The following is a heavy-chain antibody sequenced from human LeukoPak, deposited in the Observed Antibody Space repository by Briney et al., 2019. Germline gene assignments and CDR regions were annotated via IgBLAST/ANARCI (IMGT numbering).Heavy chain of an antibody. J-gene: IGHJ4*02. CDR2: IISSGGDT. D-gene: IGHD3-10*01. V-gene: IGHV1-46*01. Sequence: ASVKVSCKASGNTLTNYFIHWVRQAPGQGLEWMGRIISSGGDTIYAQKFQGRVAETRDTSTNTVYMDLSSLKSEDTAVYYCARDGSYYDFDLWGQGTLVAVSS. CDR1: GNTLTNYF. CDR3: ARDGSYYDFDL.